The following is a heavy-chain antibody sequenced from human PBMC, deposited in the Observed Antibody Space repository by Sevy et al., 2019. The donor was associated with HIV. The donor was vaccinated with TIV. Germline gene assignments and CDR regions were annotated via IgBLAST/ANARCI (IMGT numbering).Heavy chain of an antibody. CDR3: ARDLPPSATTVAHFDC. CDR1: GFTFSIYG. CDR2: IRYDGSTK. Sequence: GGSLRLSCAASGFTFSIYGMHWVRQAPGKGLEWVACIRYDGSTKYYADSVKGRFTISRDNSKNSLYLQMNSLRAEDTAVYYCARDLPPSATTVAHFDCWGQGTLVTVSS. D-gene: IGHD4-17*01. V-gene: IGHV3-30*02. J-gene: IGHJ4*02.